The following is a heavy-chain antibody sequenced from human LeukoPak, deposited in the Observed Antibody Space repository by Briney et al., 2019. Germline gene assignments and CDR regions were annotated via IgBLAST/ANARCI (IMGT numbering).Heavy chain of an antibody. CDR1: GFTFSSYG. Sequence: PGGSLRLSCAASGFTFSSYGMHWVRQAPGTGLEWVAVISHDGDHKYYADSVKGRFTISRDNSKNTVYLQMNSLRPEDTAVYYCAKGIAVVPAVADYWGQGTLVTVSS. CDR3: AKGIAVVPAVADY. V-gene: IGHV3-30*18. J-gene: IGHJ4*02. D-gene: IGHD2-2*01. CDR2: ISHDGDHK.